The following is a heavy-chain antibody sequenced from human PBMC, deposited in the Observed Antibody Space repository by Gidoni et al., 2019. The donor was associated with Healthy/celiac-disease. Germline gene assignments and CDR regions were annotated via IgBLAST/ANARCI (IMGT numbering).Heavy chain of an antibody. CDR2: INSDGSST. CDR3: ARGGVYGDYDY. J-gene: IGHJ4*02. CDR1: GFTFSSYW. Sequence: EVQLVASGGGLVQPGGSLRLSCAASGFTFSSYWMHWVRQAPGKGLVWVSRINSDGSSTSYADSVKGRFTISRDNAKNTLYLQMNRLRAEDTAVYYCARGGVYGDYDYWGQGTLVTVSS. D-gene: IGHD4-17*01. V-gene: IGHV3-74*01.